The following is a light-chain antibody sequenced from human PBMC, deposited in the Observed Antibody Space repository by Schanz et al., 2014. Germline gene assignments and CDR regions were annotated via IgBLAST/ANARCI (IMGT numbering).Light chain of an antibody. CDR3: SSYTPSSTTLYV. CDR1: SSDVGGYNL. Sequence: QSALTQPASVSGSPGQSITISCTGTSSDVGGYNLVSWYQHHPGKAPKLIIYEGTKRPSGVSNRFSGSKSGNTASLTISGLQAEDEADYYCSSYTPSSTTLYVFGTGTKLTVL. CDR2: EGT. J-gene: IGLJ1*01. V-gene: IGLV2-14*02.